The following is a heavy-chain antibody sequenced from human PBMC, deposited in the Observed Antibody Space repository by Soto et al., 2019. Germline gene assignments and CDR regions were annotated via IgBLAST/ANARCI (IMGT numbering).Heavy chain of an antibody. D-gene: IGHD7-27*01. Sequence: EVQLVESGGGLVRPGGSLRLSCAASGFTFSYYWMHWVRQAPGKGLVWVSRIHSDGSSTTYADFVKGRFIISRDNARNTVDLQMNSVRVEDTAVYYCARGHRGDFDLWGQGTVVTVSS. V-gene: IGHV3-74*01. CDR3: ARGHRGDFDL. CDR1: GFTFSYYW. CDR2: IHSDGSST. J-gene: IGHJ3*01.